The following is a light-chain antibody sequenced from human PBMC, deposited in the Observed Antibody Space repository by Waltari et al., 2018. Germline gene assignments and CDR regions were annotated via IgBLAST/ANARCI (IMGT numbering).Light chain of an antibody. V-gene: IGLV2-14*03. Sequence: SALTQPASVSGSPGQSITVSCTGISNDVGIHNFVSWYQHHPGKAPKVVIYDVSYRPSGVSDRFSGSKSGNTASLTISGLQAEDDADYYCSSYTSNNAVFGGGTKLTVL. CDR2: DVS. CDR1: SNDVGIHNF. J-gene: IGLJ3*02. CDR3: SSYTSNNAV.